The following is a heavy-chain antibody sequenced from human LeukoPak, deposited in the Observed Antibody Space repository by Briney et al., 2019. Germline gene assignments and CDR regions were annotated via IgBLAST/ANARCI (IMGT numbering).Heavy chain of an antibody. CDR1: GGSISSYY. D-gene: IGHD3-22*01. Sequence: SETLSLTCTVSGGSISSYYWSWIRRPPGKGLEWIGYIYYSGSTNYNPSLKSRVTISVDTSKNQFSLKLSSVTAADTAVYYCARDKDYYDSSGYYPLRAFDIWGQGTMVTVHS. V-gene: IGHV4-59*01. CDR2: IYYSGST. CDR3: ARDKDYYDSSGYYPLRAFDI. J-gene: IGHJ3*02.